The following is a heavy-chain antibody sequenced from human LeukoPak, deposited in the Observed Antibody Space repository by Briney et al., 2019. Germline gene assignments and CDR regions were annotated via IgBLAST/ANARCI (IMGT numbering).Heavy chain of an antibody. D-gene: IGHD1-26*01. CDR2: ISGSGGST. CDR1: GFTFSSYA. J-gene: IGHJ4*02. Sequence: GSLRLSCAASGFTFSSYAMSWARQAPGKGLEWVSAISGSGGSTYYADSVKGRFTVSRDNSKNTLYLQMNSLRAEDTAVYSCAKDRLGALLYFDSWGQGTLVTVSS. CDR3: AKDRLGALLYFDS. V-gene: IGHV3-23*01.